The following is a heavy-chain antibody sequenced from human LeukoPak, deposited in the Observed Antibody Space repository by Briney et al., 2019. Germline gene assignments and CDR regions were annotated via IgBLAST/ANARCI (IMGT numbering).Heavy chain of an antibody. V-gene: IGHV4-34*01. CDR1: GGSFSGYY. D-gene: IGHD5-18*01. J-gene: IGHJ2*01. CDR2: INHSGST. Sequence: SETLSLTCAVYGGSFSGYYWSWIRQPPGKGLEWIGEINHSGSTNYNPSLKSRVTISVDTSKNQFSLKLSSVTAADTAVYYCARDRGQLWFRYFDLWGRGTLVTVSS. CDR3: ARDRGQLWFRYFDL.